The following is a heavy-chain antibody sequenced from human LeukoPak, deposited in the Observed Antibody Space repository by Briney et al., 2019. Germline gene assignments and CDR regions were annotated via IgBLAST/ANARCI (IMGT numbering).Heavy chain of an antibody. D-gene: IGHD6-13*01. CDR3: ARLAAAGTPDY. CDR2: IYYSGST. V-gene: IGHV4-59*01. Sequence: SETLSLTCTVSGGSISSYYWSWIRQPPGKGLEWIGYIYYSGSTNYNPSLKSRVTISVDTSKNQFSLKLSSVTAADPAVYYCARLAAAGTPDYWGQGTLVTVSS. J-gene: IGHJ4*02. CDR1: GGSISSYY.